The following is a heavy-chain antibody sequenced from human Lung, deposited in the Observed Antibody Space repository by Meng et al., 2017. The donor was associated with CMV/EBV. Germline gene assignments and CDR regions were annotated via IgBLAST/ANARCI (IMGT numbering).Heavy chain of an antibody. CDR3: ARARFDY. CDR2: IYHSGST. Sequence: SXTLSLTCTVSGYSISSGYYWGWVRQPPGKGLEWIGSIYHSGSTYYNPSLKSRVTISVDTSKNQFSLKLSSVTAADTAVYYCARARFDYWGQGKLVNGAS. J-gene: IGHJ4*02. CDR1: GYSISSGYY. V-gene: IGHV4-38-2*02.